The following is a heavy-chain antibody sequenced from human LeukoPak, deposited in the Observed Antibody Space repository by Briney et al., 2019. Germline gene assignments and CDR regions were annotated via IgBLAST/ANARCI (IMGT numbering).Heavy chain of an antibody. CDR1: GGSISSSSYY. CDR3: ASGQQLVKDY. J-gene: IGHJ4*02. Sequence: SETLSLTCTVSGGSISSSSYYWGWIRQPPGKGLEWIGSIYYSGSTYYSPSLKSRVTISVDTSKNQFSLKLSSVTAADTAVYYCASGQQLVKDYWGQGTLVTVSS. CDR2: IYYSGST. D-gene: IGHD6-6*01. V-gene: IGHV4-39*01.